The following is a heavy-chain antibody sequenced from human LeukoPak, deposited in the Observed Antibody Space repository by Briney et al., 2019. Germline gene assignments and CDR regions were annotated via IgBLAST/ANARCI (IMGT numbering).Heavy chain of an antibody. CDR3: AKDRYCSSTSCFAGRFDP. J-gene: IGHJ5*02. D-gene: IGHD2-2*01. CDR2: IGGSTGPT. V-gene: IGHV3-23*01. CDR1: GFTFSNYA. Sequence: GGSLRLSCAASGFTFSNYAMSWVRQAPGKGLEWVSSIGGSTGPTYYADSVKGRFTISRDNSKNTLYLQMNSLRAEDTAVYYCAKDRYCSSTSCFAGRFDPWGQGTLVTVSS.